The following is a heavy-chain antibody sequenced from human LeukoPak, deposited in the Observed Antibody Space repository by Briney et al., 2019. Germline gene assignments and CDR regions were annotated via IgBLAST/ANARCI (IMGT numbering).Heavy chain of an antibody. CDR2: ISDSGGST. J-gene: IGHJ2*01. Sequence: GGSLRLSCSASGFPFSSYAMHWVRQAPGKGLEYVSAISDSGGSTYYADSVKGRFTISRDNSKNTLYLQMNSLRAEDTAVYYCARDPIEMATIVKYWYFDLWGRGTLVTVSS. D-gene: IGHD5-24*01. V-gene: IGHV3-64*04. CDR3: ARDPIEMATIVKYWYFDL. CDR1: GFPFSSYA.